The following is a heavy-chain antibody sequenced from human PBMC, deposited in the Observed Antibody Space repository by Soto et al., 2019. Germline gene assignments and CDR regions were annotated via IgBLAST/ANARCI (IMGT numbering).Heavy chain of an antibody. CDR2: ISGSGSSM. CDR3: VRHSFGGYESYLYRRMDV. V-gene: IGHV3-48*03. CDR1: GFTFSNYE. J-gene: IGHJ6*02. Sequence: GGSLRLSCAASGFTFSNYELHWVRQAPGKGPEWVSYISGSGSSMYYADSVKGRFTISRDNGKNSLYLQMNSLRAEDTAVYYCVRHSFGGYESYLYRRMDVCGQGTTVTVSS. D-gene: IGHD5-12*01.